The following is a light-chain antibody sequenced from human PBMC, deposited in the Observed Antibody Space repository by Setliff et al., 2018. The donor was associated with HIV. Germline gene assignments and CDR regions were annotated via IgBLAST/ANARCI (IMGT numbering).Light chain of an antibody. CDR2: DVT. CDR3: CSYAGSYTWV. Sequence: PRSVSGSPGQSVTISCTGTSSDVGGYKHVSWYQQHPGKAPKLIIYDVTKRPSRVPDRFSGSKSGNTASLTISGLQAEDETDYYCCSYAGSYTWVFGGGTQLTVL. CDR1: SSDVGGYKH. J-gene: IGLJ3*02. V-gene: IGLV2-11*01.